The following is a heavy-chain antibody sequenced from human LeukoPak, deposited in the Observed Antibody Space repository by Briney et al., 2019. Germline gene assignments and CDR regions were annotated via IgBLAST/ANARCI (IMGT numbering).Heavy chain of an antibody. V-gene: IGHV4-59*12. Sequence: SETLSVTCTVSGGSINSYYWSWIRQPPGKGLEWIGYIYYSGSTNYNPSLKSRVTISVDTSKNQFSLKLSSVTAADTAVYYCARGRGATILGGTRWFDPWGQGTLVTVSS. CDR3: ARGRGATILGGTRWFDP. CDR1: GGSINSYY. J-gene: IGHJ5*02. CDR2: IYYSGST. D-gene: IGHD5-24*01.